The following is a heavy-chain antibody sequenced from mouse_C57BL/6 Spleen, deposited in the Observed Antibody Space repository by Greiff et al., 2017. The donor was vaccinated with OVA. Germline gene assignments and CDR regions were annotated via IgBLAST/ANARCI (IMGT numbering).Heavy chain of an antibody. CDR3: TTNDGYYPYFAY. Sequence: VQLKQSGAELVRPGASVKLSCTASGFNIKDDYMHWVKQRPEQGLEWIGWIDPENGDTEYASKFQGKATITADTSSNTAYLQLSSLTSEDTAVYYCTTNDGYYPYFAYWGQGTLVTVSA. V-gene: IGHV14-4*01. J-gene: IGHJ3*01. CDR1: GFNIKDDY. D-gene: IGHD2-3*01. CDR2: IDPENGDT.